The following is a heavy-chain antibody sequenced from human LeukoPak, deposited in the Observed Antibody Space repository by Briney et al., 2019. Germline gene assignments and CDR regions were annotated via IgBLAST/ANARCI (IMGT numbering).Heavy chain of an antibody. V-gene: IGHV3-30*18. Sequence: GGSLRLSCAASGFTFSSYGMHWVRQAPGKGLEWVALISYDGSNKYYADSVKGRFTISRDNSKNTLYLQMNSLRAEDTAVYYCAKDVNIAARPCFHYWGQGTPVTVSS. CDR1: GFTFSSYG. J-gene: IGHJ4*02. CDR3: AKDVNIAARPCFHY. CDR2: ISYDGSNK. D-gene: IGHD6-6*01.